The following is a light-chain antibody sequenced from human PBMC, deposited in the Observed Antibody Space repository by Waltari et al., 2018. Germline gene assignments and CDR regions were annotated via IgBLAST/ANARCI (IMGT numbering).Light chain of an antibody. V-gene: IGKV1-39*01. J-gene: IGKJ1*01. CDR3: QQSYTTPWT. Sequence: DIQMTQSPSSLSASVGDRITISCRASQTITTYLNWYQQKPGKAPKLLIHAASSLQSGVPSRFRGSGFGTDFTLTVSSLQPEDFATYFCQQSYTTPWTFGQGTRVQVK. CDR1: QTITTY. CDR2: AAS.